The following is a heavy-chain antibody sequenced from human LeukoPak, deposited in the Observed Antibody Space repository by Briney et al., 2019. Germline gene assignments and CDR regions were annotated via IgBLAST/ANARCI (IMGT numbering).Heavy chain of an antibody. Sequence: ASVNVSCKASGGTFSSYAISWVRQAPGQGLEWMGRIIPIFGTANYAQKFQGRVTITADKSTSTAHMELSSLRSEDTAVYYCATTRYYYDSSDAFDIWGQGTMVTVSS. CDR1: GGTFSSYA. CDR3: ATTRYYYDSSDAFDI. V-gene: IGHV1-69*06. J-gene: IGHJ3*02. CDR2: IIPIFGTA. D-gene: IGHD3-22*01.